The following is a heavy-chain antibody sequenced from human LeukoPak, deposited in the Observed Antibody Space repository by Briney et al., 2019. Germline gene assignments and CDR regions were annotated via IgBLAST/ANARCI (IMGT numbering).Heavy chain of an antibody. CDR3: ARDLGQYYDTSDNWFDP. CDR2: IRYDGSNK. D-gene: IGHD3-22*01. J-gene: IGHJ5*02. Sequence: GGSLRLSCAASGFTFSSYGMHWVRQAPGKGLEWVAFIRYDGSNKYYADSVKGRFTISRDNAKNTLNLQMNSLRAEDTAVYYCARDLGQYYDTSDNWFDPWGQGTLVTVSS. V-gene: IGHV3-30*02. CDR1: GFTFSSYG.